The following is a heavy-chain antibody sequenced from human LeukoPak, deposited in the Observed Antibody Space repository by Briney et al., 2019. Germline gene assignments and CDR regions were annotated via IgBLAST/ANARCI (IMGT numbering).Heavy chain of an antibody. CDR1: GGSISSYY. V-gene: IGHV4-4*07. CDR2: IYTSGST. CDR3: ARGGGLPRNTNFYY. D-gene: IGHD3-16*01. J-gene: IGHJ4*03. Sequence: PSETLSLTCTVSGGSISSYYWNWIRQPAGKGLEWIGRIYTSGSTNYNPSLKSRVTMSVDTSKNQFSLNLSLVTAAAAAEYYCARGGGLPRNTNFYYWGQGTPGTVSP.